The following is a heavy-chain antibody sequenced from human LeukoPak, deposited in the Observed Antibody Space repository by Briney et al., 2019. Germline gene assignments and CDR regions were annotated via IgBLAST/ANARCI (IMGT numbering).Heavy chain of an antibody. CDR1: GFTFNLYA. CDR2: LAYDGTNE. V-gene: IGHV3-30*04. Sequence: GGSLRLSCATSGFTFNLYAMHWVRHAPGKGLEWVALLAYDGTNEYYADSVKGRFTISRDNSKNTLSLQMNSLRAEDTAVYYCANGYYYNILTGYYKDRDTNFQYWGQGTLVTVSS. J-gene: IGHJ4*02. CDR3: ANGYYYNILTGYYKDRDTNFQY. D-gene: IGHD3-9*01.